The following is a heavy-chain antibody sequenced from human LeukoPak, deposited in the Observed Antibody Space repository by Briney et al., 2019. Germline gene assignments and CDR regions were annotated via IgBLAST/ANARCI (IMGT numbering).Heavy chain of an antibody. Sequence: PGGPLRLSCAASGFTFSNYEMNWVRQAPGKGLEWVSYISGSGSSIYYADSVKGRFTISRDNAKNSLYLQLNSLRAGDTAVYYCARFNTTLDYWGQGTLVTVSS. CDR1: GFTFSNYE. J-gene: IGHJ4*02. D-gene: IGHD1-1*01. CDR2: ISGSGSSI. CDR3: ARFNTTLDY. V-gene: IGHV3-48*03.